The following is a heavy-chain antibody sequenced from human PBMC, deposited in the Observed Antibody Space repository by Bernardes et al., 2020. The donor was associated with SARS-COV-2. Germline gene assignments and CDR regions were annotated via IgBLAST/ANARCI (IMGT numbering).Heavy chain of an antibody. J-gene: IGHJ4*02. D-gene: IGHD6-13*01. Sequence: GGSLRLSCAASGFTFSSYGMHWVRQAPGKGLEWVAVIWYDGSNKYYADSVKGRFTISRDNSKNTLYLQMNSLRAEDTAVYYCARDLVSSSGGYYFDYWGQGTLVTVSS. V-gene: IGHV3-33*01. CDR1: GFTFSSYG. CDR3: ARDLVSSSGGYYFDY. CDR2: IWYDGSNK.